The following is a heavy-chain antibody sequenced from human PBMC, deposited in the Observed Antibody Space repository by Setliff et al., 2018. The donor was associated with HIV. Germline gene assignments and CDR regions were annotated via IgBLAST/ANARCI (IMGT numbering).Heavy chain of an antibody. CDR2: ISHSGNT. CDR3: ARRGRTGNSYVLSWFDP. J-gene: IGHJ5*02. Sequence: SETLSLTCTVSGDSINTHYWSWIRQPPGKGLEWIGCISHSGNTNFNPSLNSRVTISLDTSKNQFSLRLTSLTAADTAVYYCARRGRTGNSYVLSWFDPWGQGTLVTVSS. V-gene: IGHV4-59*11. D-gene: IGHD3-10*02. CDR1: GDSINTHY.